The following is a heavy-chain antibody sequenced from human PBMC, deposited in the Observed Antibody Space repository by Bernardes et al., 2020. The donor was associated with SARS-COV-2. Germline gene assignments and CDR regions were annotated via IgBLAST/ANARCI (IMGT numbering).Heavy chain of an antibody. CDR2: IWYDGSNK. CDR3: ARLSEYSYGDDAFDI. V-gene: IGHV3-33*01. CDR1: GFTFSSYG. J-gene: IGHJ3*02. D-gene: IGHD5-18*01. Sequence: GGSLRLSCGASGFTFSSYGMHWVRQAPGKGLEWVAVIWYDGSNKYYADSVKGRFTISRDNSKNTLYLQMNSLRAEDTAVYYCARLSEYSYGDDAFDIWGQGTMVTVSS.